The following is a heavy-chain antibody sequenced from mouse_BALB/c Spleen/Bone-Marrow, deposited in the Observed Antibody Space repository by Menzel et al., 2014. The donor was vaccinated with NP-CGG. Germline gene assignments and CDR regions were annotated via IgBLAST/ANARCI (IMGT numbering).Heavy chain of an antibody. CDR2: IYPGDGDT. CDR3: ARSRTTATAMDY. CDR1: GYTFTSYW. Sequence: VKLMESGAELARPGASVKLSCKASGYTFTSYWMQWVKQRPGQGLEWIGAIYPGDGDTRYTQKFKGKATLTADKSSSTAYMQLSSLASEDSAVYYCARSRTTATAMDYWGQGTSVTVPS. V-gene: IGHV1-87*01. D-gene: IGHD1-2*01. J-gene: IGHJ4*01.